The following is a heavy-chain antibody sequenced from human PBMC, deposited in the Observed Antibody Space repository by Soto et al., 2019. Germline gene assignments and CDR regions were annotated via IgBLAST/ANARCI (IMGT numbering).Heavy chain of an antibody. Sequence: GGSLRLSCAASGFTFSSYTMNWVRQAPGKGLEWISYITSTSNTIYYAASVKGRFAISRDDAQNSLSLQMNSLRDDDTAVYYCARGEYYNILTGYYRGAFDVWGRGTMVTVSS. V-gene: IGHV3-48*02. CDR1: GFTFSSYT. CDR3: ARGEYYNILTGYYRGAFDV. J-gene: IGHJ3*01. CDR2: ITSTSNTI. D-gene: IGHD3-9*01.